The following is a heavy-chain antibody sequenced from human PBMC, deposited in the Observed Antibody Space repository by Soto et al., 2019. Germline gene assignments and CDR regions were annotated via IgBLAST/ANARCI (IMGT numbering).Heavy chain of an antibody. CDR2: ISGSGGST. D-gene: IGHD3-9*01. J-gene: IGHJ4*02. V-gene: IGHV3-23*01. CDR3: AKGVLRYFDWVPAPAYYFDY. CDR1: GFTFSSYA. Sequence: GGSLRLSCAASGFTFSSYAMSWVRQAPGKGLEWVSAISGSGGSTYYADSVKGRFTISRDNSKNTLYLQMNSLRAEDTAVYYCAKGVLRYFDWVPAPAYYFDYWGQGTLVTVSS.